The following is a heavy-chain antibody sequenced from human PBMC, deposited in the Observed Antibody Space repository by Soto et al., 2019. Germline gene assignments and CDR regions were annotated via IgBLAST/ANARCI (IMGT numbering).Heavy chain of an antibody. J-gene: IGHJ3*02. Sequence: GASVKVSCKASGGTFSSYAISWVRQAPGQGLEWMGGIIPIFGTANYAQKFQGRVTITADESTSTAYMELSSLRSEDTAVYYCARDHEGEKTYYYGSGSGSLAFDIWGQGTMVTVSS. V-gene: IGHV1-69*13. CDR2: IIPIFGTA. D-gene: IGHD3-10*01. CDR1: GGTFSSYA. CDR3: ARDHEGEKTYYYGSGSGSLAFDI.